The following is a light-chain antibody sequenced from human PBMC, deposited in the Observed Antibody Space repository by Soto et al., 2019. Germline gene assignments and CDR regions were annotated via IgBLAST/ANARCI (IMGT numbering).Light chain of an antibody. Sequence: ERGTTQSLATRSVCPWEIATLCSRAIQSISSYXAWYREKPGEAPRLLIYGAARRATGIPVSFSGSGSGTDYTRTISSLEPEDLSGYSGQRLTACPPKWPVGQGTKVDI. V-gene: IGKV3-11*01. CDR3: QRLTACPPKWP. J-gene: IGKJ1*01. CDR2: GAA. CDR1: QSISSY.